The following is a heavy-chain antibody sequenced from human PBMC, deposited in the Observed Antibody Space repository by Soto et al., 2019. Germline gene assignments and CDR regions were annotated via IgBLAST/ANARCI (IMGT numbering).Heavy chain of an antibody. D-gene: IGHD6-13*01. CDR2: ISGSGGST. Sequence: EVQLLESGGGLVQPGGSLRLSCAASGFTFSSYAMSWVRQAPGKGLEWVSAISGSGGSTYYADSVKGRFTISRDNSKNPPDLQMNRPRAEDTAVYYWAKDSEYSSRWLTRHHWVDPWGQGTLVTVSS. CDR3: AKDSEYSSRWLTRHHWVDP. J-gene: IGHJ5*02. V-gene: IGHV3-23*01. CDR1: GFTFSSYA.